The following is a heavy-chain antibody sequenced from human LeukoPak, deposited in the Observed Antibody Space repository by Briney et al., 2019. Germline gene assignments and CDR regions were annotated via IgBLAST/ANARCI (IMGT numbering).Heavy chain of an antibody. V-gene: IGHV4-4*07. CDR1: GDSMRSYY. D-gene: IGHD5-12*01. Sequence: SETLSLTCTVSGDSMRSYYWTWIRQPAGEGLEWIGHIYISGSTNYNPSLKSRVTISVDTSKNQFSLKLSSVTAADTAVYYCAAQYSGYVRLDYWGQGTLVTVSS. J-gene: IGHJ4*02. CDR3: AAQYSGYVRLDY. CDR2: IYISGST.